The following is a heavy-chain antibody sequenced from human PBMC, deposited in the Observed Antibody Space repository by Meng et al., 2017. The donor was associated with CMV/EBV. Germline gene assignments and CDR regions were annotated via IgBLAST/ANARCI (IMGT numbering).Heavy chain of an antibody. CDR1: GFTFSSYG. CDR2: IRYDGSNK. CDR3: ARDLDAGVVVVPAAIFPYYYGMDV. Sequence: LSLTCAASGFTFSSYGMHWVRQAPGKGLEWVAFIRYDGSNKYYADSVKGRFTISRDNSKNTLYLQMNSLRAEDTAVYYCARDLDAGVVVVPAAIFPYYYGMDVWGQGTTVTVSS. J-gene: IGHJ6*02. D-gene: IGHD2-2*01. V-gene: IGHV3-30*02.